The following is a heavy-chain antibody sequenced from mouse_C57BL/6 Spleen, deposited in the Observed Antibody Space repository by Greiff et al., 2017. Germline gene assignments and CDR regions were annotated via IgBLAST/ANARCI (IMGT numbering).Heavy chain of an antibody. CDR3: ARKEASSSNYNFDY. Sequence: QLQQPGAELVRPGSSVKLSCKASGYTFTSYWMHWVKQRPIQGLEWIGNIDPSDSDTHYNQKFKDKATLTVDKSSSTAYMQLSSLTSEDSAFYYCARKEASSSNYNFDYWGQGTTLTVSS. D-gene: IGHD2-5*01. V-gene: IGHV1-52*01. CDR2: IDPSDSDT. J-gene: IGHJ2*01. CDR1: GYTFTSYW.